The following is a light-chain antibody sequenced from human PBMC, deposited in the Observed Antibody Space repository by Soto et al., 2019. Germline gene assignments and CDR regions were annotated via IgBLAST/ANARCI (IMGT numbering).Light chain of an antibody. CDR1: GSDVGDSSH. CDR3: SSYAGTNNLLYV. V-gene: IGLV2-8*01. CDR2: EVS. J-gene: IGLJ1*01. Sequence: QSALTQPRSVSGSPGQSVTISCTATGSDVGDSSHVSWYQLHPGKAPKLMIYEVSQRPSGVPDRFSGSKSANTASLTVSGLQPEDEADYYCSSYAGTNNLLYVFGTGTKLTVL.